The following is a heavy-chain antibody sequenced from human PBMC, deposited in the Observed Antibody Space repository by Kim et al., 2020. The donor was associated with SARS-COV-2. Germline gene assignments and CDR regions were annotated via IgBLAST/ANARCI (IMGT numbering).Heavy chain of an antibody. V-gene: IGHV3-23*01. CDR3: AKYCAGTSCYQGVDY. Sequence: GGSLRLSCATSGFTFTNYVMNWVRQAPGKGLEWVSTMTGDGGTYYADSVRGRFTISRDNSKNTLYLQMSSLRAEDTAVYYCAKYCAGTSCYQGVDYWGRG. CDR1: GFTFTNYV. D-gene: IGHD2-15*01. J-gene: IGHJ4*02. CDR2: MTGDGGT.